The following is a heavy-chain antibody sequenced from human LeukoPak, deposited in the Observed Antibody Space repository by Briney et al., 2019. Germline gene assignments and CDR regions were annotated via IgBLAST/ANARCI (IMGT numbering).Heavy chain of an antibody. V-gene: IGHV4-38-2*02. CDR1: GYSFSSGFY. D-gene: IGHD3-22*01. J-gene: IGHJ3*02. CDR2: LFHSGTT. CDR3: ARANYYDNSGYSRGAFDI. Sequence: PSETLSLTCSVSGYSFSSGFYWGWIRHPPGKGLEWIGSLFHSGTTYYNSSLKSRVTISVDTSKNQFSLKLSSVTAADTAVYYCARANYYDNSGYSRGAFDIWGQGTMVTVSS.